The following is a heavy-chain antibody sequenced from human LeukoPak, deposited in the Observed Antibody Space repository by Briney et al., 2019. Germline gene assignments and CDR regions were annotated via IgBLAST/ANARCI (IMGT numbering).Heavy chain of an antibody. D-gene: IGHD3-3*01. CDR1: GFTFSSYA. Sequence: PGGSLRLSCAASGFTFSSYAMSCVRQAPGKGLEWVSAISGSGGSTYYADSVKGRFTISRDNSKNTLYLQMKSLRGEDTAVYYCAKALDGGEWLLRSLDYWGQGNLVTVSS. CDR2: ISGSGGST. V-gene: IGHV3-23*01. CDR3: AKALDGGEWLLRSLDY. J-gene: IGHJ4*02.